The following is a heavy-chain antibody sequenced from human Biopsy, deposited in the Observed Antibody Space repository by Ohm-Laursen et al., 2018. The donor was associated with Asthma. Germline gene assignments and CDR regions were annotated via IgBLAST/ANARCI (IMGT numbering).Heavy chain of an antibody. V-gene: IGHV3-30*03. D-gene: IGHD3-3*01. CDR2: ISYDGSNK. Sequence: SLRLSCTASGFTFSSYSMNWVRQAPGKGLEWVAVISYDGSNKYYADSVKGRFTISRDNSKNTLYLQMNSLRAEDTAVYYCASQSSGPDFWSGYYYFDYWGQGTLVTVSS. CDR3: ASQSSGPDFWSGYYYFDY. J-gene: IGHJ4*02. CDR1: GFTFSSYS.